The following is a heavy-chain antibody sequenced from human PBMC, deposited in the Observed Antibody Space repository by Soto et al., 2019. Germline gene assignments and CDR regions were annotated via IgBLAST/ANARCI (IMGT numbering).Heavy chain of an antibody. Sequence: EGPLRLYRVTSGFHFSPSGMHPVRQAPGKGLDWVAIIWHDGSTTYYADSVKGRFTISRDNSKNTVYLQMNSLRDEDTAVYYCARDGTHHDVDYWCQQT. CDR1: GFHFSPSG. CDR2: IWHDGSTT. J-gene: IGHJ4*02. D-gene: IGHD3-3*01. V-gene: IGHV3-33*01. CDR3: ARDGTHHDVDY.